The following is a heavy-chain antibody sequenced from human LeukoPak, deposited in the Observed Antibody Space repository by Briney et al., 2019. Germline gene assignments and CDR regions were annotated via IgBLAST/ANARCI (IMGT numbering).Heavy chain of an antibody. CDR3: ARAPSPVYGSGTQPGTFDY. D-gene: IGHD3-10*01. J-gene: IGHJ4*02. V-gene: IGHV4-59*01. CDR2: IYYSGST. CDR1: GGSISTYY. Sequence: SETLSLTCTVSGGSISTYYWSWIRQPPGKGLEWIGYIYYSGSTNYNTSLKSRVTISVDTSKNQFSLKLSSVTAADTAVYYCARAPSPVYGSGTQPGTFDYWGQGTLVTVSS.